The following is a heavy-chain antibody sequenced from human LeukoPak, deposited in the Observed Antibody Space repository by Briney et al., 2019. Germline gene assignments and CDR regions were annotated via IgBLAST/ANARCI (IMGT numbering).Heavy chain of an antibody. V-gene: IGHV3-48*01. D-gene: IGHD5-24*01. CDR2: ISSSASTM. CDR3: ARDRGRDGYNFDY. J-gene: IGHJ4*02. CDR1: GFTFSSSI. Sequence: PGGSLRLSCAASGFTFSSSIMNWVRQGPGKGGERVSYISSSASTMYYADSVKGRFTISRDNAKNSLYLQMNSLRAEDTAVYYCARDRGRDGYNFDYWGQGTLVTVSS.